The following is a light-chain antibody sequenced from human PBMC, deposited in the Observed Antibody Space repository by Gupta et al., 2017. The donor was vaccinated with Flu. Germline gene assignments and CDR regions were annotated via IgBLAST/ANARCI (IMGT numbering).Light chain of an antibody. CDR3: QQYNSYPLT. CDR1: QSISNW. V-gene: IGKV1-5*03. CDR2: KAS. J-gene: IGKJ4*01. Sequence: DIQMTQSPSTLSASVGDRVTITCRASQSISNWLAWYQQKPGKAPELVIYKASSLEGGVPSRFSGSGSGTDFTLTINSLQPDDFATYYCQQYNSYPLTFGGGTKVEIK.